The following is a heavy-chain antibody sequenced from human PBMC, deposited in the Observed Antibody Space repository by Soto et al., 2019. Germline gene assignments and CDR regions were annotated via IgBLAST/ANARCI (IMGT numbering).Heavy chain of an antibody. CDR3: ARGSGLALNSVWGMDV. J-gene: IGHJ6*02. CDR2: INHSGST. Sequence: SETLSLTCAVYGGSFSGYYWSWIRQPPGKGLEWIGEINHSGSTNYNPSLKSRVTISVDTSKNQFSLKLSSVTAADTAVYYCARGSGLALNSVWGMDVWAQGTTVTVSS. V-gene: IGHV4-34*01. D-gene: IGHD3-16*01. CDR1: GGSFSGYY.